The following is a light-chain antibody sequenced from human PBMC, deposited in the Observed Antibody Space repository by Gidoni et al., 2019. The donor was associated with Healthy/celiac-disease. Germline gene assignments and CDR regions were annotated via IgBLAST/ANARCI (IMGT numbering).Light chain of an antibody. J-gene: IGKJ4*01. CDR3: QQRSNWLLT. CDR1: QSVSSF. V-gene: IGKV3-11*01. Sequence: EIVLTQSPATLSWSPGERATLSCRASQSVSSFLAWYQQKPGQAPRLLIYDASNRAAGIPARFSGSGSVTDFTLTISSLEPEDFAVYYCQQRSNWLLTFGGGTKVEIK. CDR2: DAS.